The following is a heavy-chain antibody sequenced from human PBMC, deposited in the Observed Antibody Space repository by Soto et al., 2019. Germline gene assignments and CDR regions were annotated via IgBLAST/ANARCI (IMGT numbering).Heavy chain of an antibody. CDR1: GFTFSSYD. CDR3: ARGWSSSWYPWFDP. CDR2: IGTAGDT. D-gene: IGHD6-13*01. Sequence: GGSLRLSCAASGFTFSSYDMHWVRQATGKGLEWVSAIGTAGDTYYPGSVKGRFTISRENAKNSLYLQMNSLRAEDTAVYYCARGWSSSWYPWFDPWGQGTLVTVAS. V-gene: IGHV3-13*01. J-gene: IGHJ5*02.